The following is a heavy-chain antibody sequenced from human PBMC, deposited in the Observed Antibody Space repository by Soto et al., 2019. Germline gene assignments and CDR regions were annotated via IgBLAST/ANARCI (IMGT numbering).Heavy chain of an antibody. V-gene: IGHV1-69*08. CDR1: GGTFSDFT. J-gene: IGHJ4*02. Sequence: QVQLVQSGAEVKKPGSSVKVSCTASGGTFSDFTISWVRQAPGQGLEWVGRVIPILGASTYARKFQGRATITAAKATRTAYMELSSLRSEDTAVYYCANRYGNGSFAYFENWGQGTQVTVSS. CDR3: ANRYGNGSFAYFEN. CDR2: VIPILGAS. D-gene: IGHD5-18*01.